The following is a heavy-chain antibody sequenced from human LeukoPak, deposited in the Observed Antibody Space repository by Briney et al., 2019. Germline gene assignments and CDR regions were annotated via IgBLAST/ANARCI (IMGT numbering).Heavy chain of an antibody. D-gene: IGHD2-21*01. CDR3: ATTPLWGLVYAFDI. CDR2: IYYSGST. Sequence: SETLSLTCTVSGGSISSYYWSWIRQPPGKGLEWIGYIYYSGSTNYNPSLKSRVTISVDTSKNQFSLKLSSVTAADTAVYYCATTPLWGLVYAFDIWGQGTMVTVSS. J-gene: IGHJ3*02. CDR1: GGSISSYY. V-gene: IGHV4-59*01.